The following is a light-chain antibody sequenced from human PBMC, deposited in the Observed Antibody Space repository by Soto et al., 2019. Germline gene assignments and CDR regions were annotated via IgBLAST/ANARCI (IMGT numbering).Light chain of an antibody. V-gene: IGLV1-44*01. J-gene: IGLJ2*01. CDR3: LLYYGAAVV. Sequence: QSVLTQPPSASGTPGQRVTISCSGSSSNIGSNTVNWYQQLPGTAPKLFIYTNNQRPSGVPDRFSGSKSGTSASLAISGLQSEDEADYYCLLYYGAAVVFGGGTKVTVL. CDR1: SSNIGSNT. CDR2: TNN.